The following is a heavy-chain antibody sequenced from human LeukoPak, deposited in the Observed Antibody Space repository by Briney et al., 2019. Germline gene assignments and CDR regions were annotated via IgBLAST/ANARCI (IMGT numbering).Heavy chain of an antibody. CDR1: GITISANF. Sequence: GSLRLSCAASGITISANFMSWVRQAPGKGLEWVSGLHIGGNTEYVDSVRGRFIISRDNSRNMLFLQMNNLRPEDTAVYYCTRYDIQKGWFGPWGRGTLVTVSS. CDR2: LHIGGNT. D-gene: IGHD1-1*01. CDR3: TRYDIQKGWFGP. V-gene: IGHV3-53*01. J-gene: IGHJ5*02.